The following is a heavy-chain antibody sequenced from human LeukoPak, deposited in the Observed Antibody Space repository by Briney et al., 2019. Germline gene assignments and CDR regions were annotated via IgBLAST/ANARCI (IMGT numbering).Heavy chain of an antibody. CDR3: ARDAMVRGRKGDY. J-gene: IGHJ4*02. D-gene: IGHD3-10*01. V-gene: IGHV3-48*01. Sequence: VGSLRLSCAASGFTFSSYSMNCVPQAPRKGLEWVSYISSSSSTIYYADSVKGRFTISRDNAKNSLYLQMNSLRAEDTAVYYCARDAMVRGRKGDYWGQGTLVTVSS. CDR2: ISSSSSTI. CDR1: GFTFSSYS.